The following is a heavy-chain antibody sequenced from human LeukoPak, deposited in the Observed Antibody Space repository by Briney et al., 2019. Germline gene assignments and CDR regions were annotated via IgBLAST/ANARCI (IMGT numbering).Heavy chain of an antibody. J-gene: IGHJ4*02. D-gene: IGHD1-14*01. CDR1: GYTFTSYY. Sequence: ASVKVSCKASGYTFTSYYMHWVRQAPGQGLEWMGIFNPSGGTTTYAQKLQGRVTMTRDTSTSTVYMELSSLRSEDTAVYYCARVPQRYFSHFDYWGQGTLVTVSS. V-gene: IGHV1-46*01. CDR3: ARVPQRYFSHFDY. CDR2: FNPSGGTT.